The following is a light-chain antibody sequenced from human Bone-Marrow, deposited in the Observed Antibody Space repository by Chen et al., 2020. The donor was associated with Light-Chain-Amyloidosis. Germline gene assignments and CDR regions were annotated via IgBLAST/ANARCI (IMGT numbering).Light chain of an antibody. CDR3: AAWDVSLSAWV. CDR1: SSNIESNY. J-gene: IGLJ3*02. Sequence: QPVLTQPPSASGNPGQRVTIYCYGSSSNIESNYRSGYQHRPGPAPKLIIYKSDQRPSGVLDLLSGSKSGTSASLASSGLRSVDEGDYYCAAWDVSLSAWVFGGGTKLTVL. V-gene: IGLV1-47*01. CDR2: KSD.